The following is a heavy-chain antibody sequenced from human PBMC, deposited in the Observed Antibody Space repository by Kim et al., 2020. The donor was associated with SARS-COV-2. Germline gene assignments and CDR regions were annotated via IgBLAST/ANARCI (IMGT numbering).Heavy chain of an antibody. D-gene: IGHD4-17*01. J-gene: IGHJ5*02. CDR2: IYYSGST. Sequence: SETLSLTCTVSGGSISSYYCSWIRQPPGKGLEWIGYIYYSGSTNYNPSLKSRVTISVDTSKNQFSLKLSSVTAADTAVYYCARHPSTVSWFDPWGQGTLV. CDR1: GGSISSYY. CDR3: ARHPSTVSWFDP. V-gene: IGHV4-59*08.